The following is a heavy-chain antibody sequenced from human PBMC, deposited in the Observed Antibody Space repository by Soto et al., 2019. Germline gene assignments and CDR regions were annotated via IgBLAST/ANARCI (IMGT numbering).Heavy chain of an antibody. CDR1: GGTFSSYA. Sequence: QVQLVQSGAEVKKPGSSVKVSCKASGGTFSSYAISWVRQAPGQGLEWMGGIIPIFGTANYAQKFQGRVTITADESTSTAYMEMSGLRSEDTAVYYCARVKDYFDWYFSFDYWGQGTMVTISS. CDR2: IIPIFGTA. D-gene: IGHD3-9*01. CDR3: ARVKDYFDWYFSFDY. J-gene: IGHJ4*02. V-gene: IGHV1-69*01.